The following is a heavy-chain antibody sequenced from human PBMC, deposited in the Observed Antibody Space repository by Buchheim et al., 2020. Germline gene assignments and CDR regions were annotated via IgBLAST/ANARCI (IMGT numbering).Heavy chain of an antibody. CDR3: AREALLPPRVGATPDAFDI. D-gene: IGHD1-26*01. CDR2: VNHSGGT. V-gene: IGHV4-34*01. Sequence: QVQLQESGPGLLKPSETLSLTCAVYGGSFSGYFWTWVRQPPGKGLEWIGEVNHSGGTNYNPSLKSRVAISLDMSKNQFSLKLSSVTAADTAVYYCAREALLPPRVGATPDAFDIWDQGT. CDR1: GGSFSGYF. J-gene: IGHJ3*02.